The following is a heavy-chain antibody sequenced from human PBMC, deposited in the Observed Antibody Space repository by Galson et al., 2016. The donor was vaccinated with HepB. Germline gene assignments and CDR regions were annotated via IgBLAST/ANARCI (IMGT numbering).Heavy chain of an antibody. Sequence: ETLSLTCAVYGGSFSGYYWSWIRQPPGKGLEWFGEISHSGSTNYNPPLKSRVTISVDTSKNQFSLKLSSVTAADTAVYYCARSGYNYYYYYGMDVWGQGTTVTVSS. V-gene: IGHV4-34*01. CDR2: ISHSGST. CDR3: ARSGYNYYYYYGMDV. CDR1: GGSFSGYY. D-gene: IGHD5-24*01. J-gene: IGHJ6*02.